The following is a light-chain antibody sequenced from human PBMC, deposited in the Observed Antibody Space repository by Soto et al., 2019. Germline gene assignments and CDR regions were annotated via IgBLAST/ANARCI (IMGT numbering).Light chain of an antibody. CDR1: QRIYRW. Sequence: DIQMTQSPSTLSASVGDRVTITCRASQRIYRWLAWYQQKPGKAPKLLIYDASSLKSGVPSRFSGSGSETEFTLTISSLQPDDFATYYCQQYNSYSTFGQGTKGDNK. CDR2: DAS. CDR3: QQYNSYST. J-gene: IGKJ1*01. V-gene: IGKV1-5*01.